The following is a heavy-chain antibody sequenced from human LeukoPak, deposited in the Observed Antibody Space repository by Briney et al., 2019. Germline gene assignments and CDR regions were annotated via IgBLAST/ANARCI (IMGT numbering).Heavy chain of an antibody. D-gene: IGHD6-19*01. Sequence: ASVKVSCKASGYTFTSYDINWVRQATGQGLEWMGWMNPNSGNTGYAQKFQGRVTITRNTSISTAYMELSSLRSDDTAVYYCARVLRSSGWYGYWGQGTLVTVSS. CDR3: ARVLRSSGWYGY. V-gene: IGHV1-8*03. CDR2: MNPNSGNT. CDR1: GYTFTSYD. J-gene: IGHJ4*02.